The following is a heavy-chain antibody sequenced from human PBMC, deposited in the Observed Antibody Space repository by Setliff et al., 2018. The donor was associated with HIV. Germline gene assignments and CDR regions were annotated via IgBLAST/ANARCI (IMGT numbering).Heavy chain of an antibody. D-gene: IGHD3-22*01. CDR1: GFTLSSYA. V-gene: IGHV3-23*01. CDR3: AKDRYYDSSGSPFDY. Sequence: GSLRLSCAASGFTLSSYAMSWVRQAPGKGLEWVSAISGSGGSTYYADSVKGRFTISRDNSKNTLYLQMNSLRAEDTAVYYCAKDRYYDSSGSPFDYWGQGTLVTVSS. CDR2: ISGSGGST. J-gene: IGHJ4*02.